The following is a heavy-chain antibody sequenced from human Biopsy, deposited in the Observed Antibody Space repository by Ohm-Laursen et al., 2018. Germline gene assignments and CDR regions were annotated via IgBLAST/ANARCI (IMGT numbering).Heavy chain of an antibody. CDR1: GDSVTKYY. D-gene: IGHD4-23*01. CDR2: IYYSVMT. V-gene: IGHV4-59*02. J-gene: IGHJ4*02. Sequence: SDTLSLTRTVSGDSVTKYYWSWIRQPPGKGLEWIGHIYYSVMTNYNPSLQSRVSISVDTSRNQVSLTLSSVTAADTAVYYCARGSNDFGGLYFPRWGQGTLLTVSS. CDR3: ARGSNDFGGLYFPR.